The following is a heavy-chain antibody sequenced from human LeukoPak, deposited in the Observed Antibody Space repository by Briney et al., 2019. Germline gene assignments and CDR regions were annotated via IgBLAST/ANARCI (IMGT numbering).Heavy chain of an antibody. CDR2: IYISGSP. D-gene: IGHD6-13*01. CDR1: GGSISSHD. CDR3: ARVSSSWYQDWYFDR. J-gene: IGHJ2*01. V-gene: IGHV4-4*07. Sequence: SETLSLTCTVSGGSISSHDWTWIRQPAGKGLEWIGRIYISGSPNYNPSLKSRVSMSVDTSKYQFSLKLTSVTAADTAVYYCARVSSSWYQDWYFDRWGRGTLVTVSS.